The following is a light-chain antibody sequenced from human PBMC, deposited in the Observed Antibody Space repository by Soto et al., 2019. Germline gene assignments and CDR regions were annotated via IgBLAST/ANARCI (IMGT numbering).Light chain of an antibody. CDR3: QQYHNLPPT. CDR1: QDISNY. Sequence: DIQMTQSPSSLSSSVVDIVTITCQASQDISNYLNSYQQKPGKAPKLLIFDASNLETGVPSRFSGSGSGTDFTFTISSLQPEDFTTYYCQQYHNLPPTFGQGTKVEIK. V-gene: IGKV1-33*01. CDR2: DAS. J-gene: IGKJ1*01.